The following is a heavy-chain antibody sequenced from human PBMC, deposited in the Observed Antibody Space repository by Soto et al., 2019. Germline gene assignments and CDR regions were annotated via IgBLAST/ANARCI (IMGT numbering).Heavy chain of an antibody. Sequence: WETLSLTCTVSGGSISSYYWSWIRQPPGKGLEWIGYIYYSGSTNYNPSLKSRVTISVDTSKNQFSLKLSSVTAADTAVYYCARLRYSYGPRWWYFDLWGRGTLVTVSS. V-gene: IGHV4-59*01. D-gene: IGHD5-18*01. CDR1: GGSISSYY. CDR2: IYYSGST. CDR3: ARLRYSYGPRWWYFDL. J-gene: IGHJ2*01.